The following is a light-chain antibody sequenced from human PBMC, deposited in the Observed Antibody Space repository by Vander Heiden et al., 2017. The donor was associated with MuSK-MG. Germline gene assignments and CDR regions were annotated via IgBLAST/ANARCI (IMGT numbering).Light chain of an antibody. Sequence: QPALTQPPSASGSLGPSVPISCTGTHSDAGNYNYVSWYQQHPGKAPKLMIYEVRKRSAGVPVRFSCSKSSTTATLTVAGRQAEDEDDYYCSSYADINGLFGGGTTLTVL. CDR1: HSDAGNYNY. V-gene: IGLV2-8*01. CDR3: SSYADINGL. CDR2: EVR. J-gene: IGLJ2*01.